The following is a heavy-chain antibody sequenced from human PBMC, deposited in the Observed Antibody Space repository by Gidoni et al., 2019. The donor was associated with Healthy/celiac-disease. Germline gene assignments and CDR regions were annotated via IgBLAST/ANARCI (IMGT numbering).Heavy chain of an antibody. J-gene: IGHJ4*02. CDR2: IYYSGST. Sequence: QVQLQESGPRLVKPSETLSLTCTVSGGSISSYYCSWIRQPPGKGLEWIGYIYYSGSTNYNPALKSRVTISVDTHKNQVSRKRSSVTAADTAVYYCARDRGIAVAGHYFDYWGQGTLVTVSS. CDR3: ARDRGIAVAGHYFDY. CDR1: GGSISSYY. D-gene: IGHD6-19*01. V-gene: IGHV4-59*01.